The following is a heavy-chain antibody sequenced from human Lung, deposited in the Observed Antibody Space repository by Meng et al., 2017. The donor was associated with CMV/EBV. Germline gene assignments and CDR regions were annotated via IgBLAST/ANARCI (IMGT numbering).Heavy chain of an antibody. Sequence: QTLSHTXAISGVSVSSNSAARNWIRQSPSRGLEWLERTYYRSQWYDDYAMAVKSRITINPDTSKNQFSLQLDPVTPEDTAVYYCARDYYDSGAYYYTEEYYHGLDVWGQGTTVTVSS. CDR2: TYYRSQWYD. CDR3: ARDYYDSGAYYYTEEYYHGLDV. V-gene: IGHV6-1*01. J-gene: IGHJ6*02. CDR1: GVSVSSNSAA. D-gene: IGHD3-22*01.